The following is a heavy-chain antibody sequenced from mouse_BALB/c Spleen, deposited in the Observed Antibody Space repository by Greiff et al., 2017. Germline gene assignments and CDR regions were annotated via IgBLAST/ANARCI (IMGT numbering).Heavy chain of an antibody. CDR2: IWAGGST. V-gene: IGHV2-9*02. D-gene: IGHD2-4*01. Sequence: QVQLKESGPGLVAPSQSLSITCTVSGFSLTSYGVHWVRQPPGKGLEWLGVIWAGGSTNYNSALMSRLSISKDNSKSQVFLKMNSLQTDDTAMYYCARALSTMITYFDYWGQGTTLTVSS. CDR3: ARALSTMITYFDY. J-gene: IGHJ2*01. CDR1: GFSLTSYG.